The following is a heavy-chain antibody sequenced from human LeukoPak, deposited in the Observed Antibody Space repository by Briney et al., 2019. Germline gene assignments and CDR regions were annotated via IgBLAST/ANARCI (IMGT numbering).Heavy chain of an antibody. CDR1: GDSVSRNSAA. J-gene: IGHJ5*02. D-gene: IGHD3-10*01. V-gene: IGHV6-1*01. CDR3: AREAEKVRGVPGFDP. CDR2: TYYRSKWYN. Sequence: SQTLSLTCAISGDSVSRNSAAWNWIRQSPSRGLEWLGRTYYRSKWYNDYAVSVKSRITINPDTSKNQFSLQLNSVTPEDTAVYYCAREAEKVRGVPGFDPWGQGTLVTVSS.